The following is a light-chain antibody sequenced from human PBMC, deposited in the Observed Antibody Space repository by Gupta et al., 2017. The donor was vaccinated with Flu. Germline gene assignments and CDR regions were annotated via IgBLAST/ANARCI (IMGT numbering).Light chain of an antibody. CDR2: ANL. Sequence: QSVLSQPPSVSGAPGQRVTISCTGSSSNIGAGYEVHWYQQLPGTAPKLLIYANLDRPSGVPDRFSGSKSGISASLAITGLQAEDEADYYCQSFDSSLNIYVFGTGTNVTVL. CDR1: SSNIGAGYE. CDR3: QSFDSSLNIYV. V-gene: IGLV1-40*01. J-gene: IGLJ1*01.